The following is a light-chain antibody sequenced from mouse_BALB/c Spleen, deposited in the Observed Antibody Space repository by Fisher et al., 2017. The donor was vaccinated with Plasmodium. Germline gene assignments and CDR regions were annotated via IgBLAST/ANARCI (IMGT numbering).Light chain of an antibody. CDR3: QHSDSWPLT. CDR2: YSS. V-gene: IGKV5-45*01. Sequence: DIVMTQSTATLSVTPGDRVSLSCRASQSINNYVHWYQQKSHESPRLLISYSSQSISGIPSRFSGNGSGTDFTLSINSVETEDFGMYFCQHSDSWPLTFGAGTKLELK. CDR1: QSINNY. J-gene: IGKJ5*01.